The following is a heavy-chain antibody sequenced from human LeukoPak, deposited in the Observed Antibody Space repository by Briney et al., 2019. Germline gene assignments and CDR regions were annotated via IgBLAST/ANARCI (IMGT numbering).Heavy chain of an antibody. Sequence: PSETLSLTCSVSGGSISSYYWSWIRQPPGKGLEWIGYIYYSGSTNYNPSLKSRVTISVGTSKNQFSLKLSSVTAADTAVYYCASMPYGDYANWSDPWGQGTLVTVSS. CDR2: IYYSGST. D-gene: IGHD4-17*01. CDR1: GGSISSYY. CDR3: ASMPYGDYANWSDP. V-gene: IGHV4-59*01. J-gene: IGHJ5*02.